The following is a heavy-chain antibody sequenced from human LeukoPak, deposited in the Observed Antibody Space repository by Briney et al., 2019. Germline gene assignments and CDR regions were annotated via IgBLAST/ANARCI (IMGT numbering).Heavy chain of an antibody. CDR1: GYTFTSYG. CDR2: ISAYNGNT. CDR3: ARAKDYDILTGYYKDFDY. D-gene: IGHD3-9*01. J-gene: IGHJ4*02. Sequence: ASVKVSCKASGYTFTSYGISWVRQAPGQGLEWMGWISAYNGNTNYAQKLQGRVTMTTDTSTSIAYMELRSLRSDDTAVYYCARAKDYDILTGYYKDFDYWGQGTLVTVSS. V-gene: IGHV1-18*04.